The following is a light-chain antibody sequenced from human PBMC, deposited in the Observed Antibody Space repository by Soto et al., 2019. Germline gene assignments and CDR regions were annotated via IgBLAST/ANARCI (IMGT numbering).Light chain of an antibody. CDR1: QSVSGSY. CDR3: HQYGSSPPYT. J-gene: IGKJ2*01. V-gene: IGKV3-20*01. CDR2: GSS. Sequence: EIVLTQSPGTLSLSPGERATLSCRASQSVSGSYLAWYQQKPGQSPRLLIYGSSDRATGIPDRFSGSGCGTDFTLTISRVEPEDFAVYYCHQYGSSPPYTFGQGTKLEIK.